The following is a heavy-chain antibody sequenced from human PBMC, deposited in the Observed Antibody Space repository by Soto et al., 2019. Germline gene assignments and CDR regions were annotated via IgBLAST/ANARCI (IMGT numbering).Heavy chain of an antibody. V-gene: IGHV3-21*01. CDR2: ISSSSSYI. Sequence: GGSLRLSCAASGFTFSSYSMNWVRQAPGKGLEWVSSISSSSSYIYYADSVKGRFSISRDNAKNSLYLQMNSLRAEDTAVYYCARGVIVVVPAAISRDYYYMDVWGKGTTVTVSS. J-gene: IGHJ6*03. CDR1: GFTFSSYS. D-gene: IGHD2-2*01. CDR3: ARGVIVVVPAAISRDYYYMDV.